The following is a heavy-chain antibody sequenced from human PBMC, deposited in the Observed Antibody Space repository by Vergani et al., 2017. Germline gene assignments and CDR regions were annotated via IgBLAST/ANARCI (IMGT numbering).Heavy chain of an antibody. V-gene: IGHV3-9*01. CDR3: AKASYCSSTSCPPDY. D-gene: IGHD2-2*01. CDR1: GFTFDDYA. J-gene: IGHJ4*02. CDR2: ISWNSGSI. Sequence: EVQLVESGGGLVQPGRSLRLFCAASGFTFDDYAMHWVRQAPGKGLEWVSGISWNSGSIGYADSVKGRFTISRDNAKNSLYLQMNSLRAEDTALYYCAKASYCSSTSCPPDYWGQGTLVTVSS.